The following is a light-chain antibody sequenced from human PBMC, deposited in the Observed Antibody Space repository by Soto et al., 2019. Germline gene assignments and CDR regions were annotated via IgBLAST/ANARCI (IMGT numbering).Light chain of an antibody. CDR2: AAS. CDR3: LQDYNYTWT. Sequence: AIQMTQSPSSLSASVGDGVTITWRESQGIRKDLGWYQQKRGKAPKLXIYAASSLQSGVPSRFSGSGSGTDFTLTISSLQPEDFATYYCLQDYNYTWTFGQGTKVDIK. J-gene: IGKJ1*01. CDR1: QGIRKD. V-gene: IGKV1-6*01.